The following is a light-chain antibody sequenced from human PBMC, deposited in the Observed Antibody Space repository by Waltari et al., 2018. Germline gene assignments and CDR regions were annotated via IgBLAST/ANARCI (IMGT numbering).Light chain of an antibody. CDR1: SSDVGIYNF. Sequence: QSALTQPASVSGSPGQSITISCTGTSSDVGIYNFVSWYQQHPGKVPKLMIYEVSKRPSGVSNRFSGSKSGNTASLTISGLQAEDEADYYCCSYAGSSTLVFGGGTKLTVL. CDR3: CSYAGSSTLV. CDR2: EVS. J-gene: IGLJ2*01. V-gene: IGLV2-23*02.